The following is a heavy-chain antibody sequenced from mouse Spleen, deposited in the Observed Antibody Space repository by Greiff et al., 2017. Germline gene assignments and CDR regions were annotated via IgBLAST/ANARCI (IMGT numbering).Heavy chain of an antibody. D-gene: IGHD4-1*02. V-gene: IGHV2-6-7*01. Sequence: VQRVESGPGLVAPSQSLSITCTVSGFSLTGHGVNWVRQPPGKGLEWLGMIWGDGSSDYISALQSRLSISKDNDKSQVFLKMSRLQTDDTARYYCARESTGPFDYWGQGTTLTVSS. CDR1: GFSLTGHG. J-gene: IGHJ2*01. CDR3: ARESTGPFDY. CDR2: IWGDGSS.